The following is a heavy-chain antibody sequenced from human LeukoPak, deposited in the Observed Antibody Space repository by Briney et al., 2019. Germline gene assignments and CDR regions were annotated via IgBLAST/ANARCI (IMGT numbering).Heavy chain of an antibody. V-gene: IGHV4-30-4*01. CDR2: VYYSGST. J-gene: IGHJ3*02. CDR3: ARDTAMVNAFDI. Sequence: SETLSLTCTVSGGSISSGDYYWSWICQPPGKGLEWIGYVYYSGSTYYNPSLKSRVTISVDTSKNQFSLKLSSVTAADTAVYYCARDTAMVNAFDIWGQGTMVTVSS. CDR1: GGSISSGDYY. D-gene: IGHD5-18*01.